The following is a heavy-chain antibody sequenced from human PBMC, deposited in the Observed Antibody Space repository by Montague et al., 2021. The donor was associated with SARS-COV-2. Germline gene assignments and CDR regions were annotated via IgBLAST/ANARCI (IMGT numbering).Heavy chain of an antibody. CDR3: ITMIVVAEDYFDY. CDR1: GFTFSSYW. J-gene: IGHJ4*02. Sequence: SLSLSWPASGFTFSSYWMHWVRQAPGKGLVWVSRINSDGSSTSYADSVKGRFTISRDNAKNTLYLQMNSLRAEDTAVYYCITMIVVAEDYFDYWGQGTLVTVSS. D-gene: IGHD3-22*01. V-gene: IGHV3-74*01. CDR2: INSDGSST.